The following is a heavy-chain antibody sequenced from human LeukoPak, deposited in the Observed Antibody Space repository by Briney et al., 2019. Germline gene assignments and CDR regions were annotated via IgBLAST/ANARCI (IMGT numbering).Heavy chain of an antibody. CDR3: ARDRDYYDSSGYYCGY. CDR1: GFIFRNYW. CDR2: IKFDGSEK. D-gene: IGHD3-22*01. Sequence: GGSLRLSCAGSGFIFRNYWMSWVRQAPGKGLEWVANIKFDGSEKHYVDSVKGRFTIFRDNAKNSLYLQMNSLRAEDTAVYYCARDRDYYDSSGYYCGYWGQGTLVTVSS. V-gene: IGHV3-7*01. J-gene: IGHJ4*02.